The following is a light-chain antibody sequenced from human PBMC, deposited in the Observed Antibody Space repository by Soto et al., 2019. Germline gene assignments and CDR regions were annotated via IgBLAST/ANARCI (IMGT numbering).Light chain of an antibody. CDR1: QSIKNW. J-gene: IGKJ5*01. CDR2: TAS. V-gene: IGKV1-12*01. CDR3: QQTNSFPIT. Sequence: DIQMTQSPSTLSASVGDRVTITCRASQSIKNWLAWYQQKPGKAPKLLIYTASNLQSGVPSRFSGSGSGTDFTLTISSLQPEDFATYYCQQTNSFPITFGQGTRLEI.